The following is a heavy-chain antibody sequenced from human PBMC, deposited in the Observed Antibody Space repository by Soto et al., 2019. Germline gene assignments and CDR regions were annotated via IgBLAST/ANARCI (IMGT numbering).Heavy chain of an antibody. D-gene: IGHD4-17*01. CDR1: GYSFTTYW. V-gene: IGHV5-51*01. CDR3: ARRSNYGDYDY. J-gene: IGHJ4*02. Sequence: GESLKISCQASGYSFTTYWIGWVRQMPGKGLESMGIIYPGDSETRYSPSFQGQVTISADKSVSTAYLQCSSLKASDSAIYYCARRSNYGDYDYWGQGTLVTVSS. CDR2: IYPGDSET.